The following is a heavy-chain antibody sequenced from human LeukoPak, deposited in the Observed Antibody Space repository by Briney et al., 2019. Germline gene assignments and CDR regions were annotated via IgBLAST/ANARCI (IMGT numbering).Heavy chain of an antibody. D-gene: IGHD3-22*01. Sequence: ASVKVSCKASGYTFTGYYMHWVRQAPGQGLEWMGWINPNSGGTNYAQKFQGRVTMTRDTSISTAYMELSRLRSDDTAVYYCARVSYYYDSSGCYEDNDYYYYYMDVWGKGTTVTISS. CDR2: INPNSGGT. V-gene: IGHV1-2*02. J-gene: IGHJ6*03. CDR3: ARVSYYYDSSGCYEDNDYYYYYMDV. CDR1: GYTFTGYY.